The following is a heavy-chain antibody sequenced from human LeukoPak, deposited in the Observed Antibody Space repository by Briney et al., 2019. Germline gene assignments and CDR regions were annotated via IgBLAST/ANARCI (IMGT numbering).Heavy chain of an antibody. J-gene: IGHJ4*02. CDR2: INDRGHT. V-gene: IGHV4-34*01. CDR1: GGSFSGYH. Sequence: TSETLSLTCAVHGGSFSGYHWNWIRQSPGKGLEWIGEINDRGHTNYNPSLESRVTISVDTSKKQFSLKLNSVTAADTAVYYCARDPTTVVTTPYYFDFWGQGTLVTVSS. D-gene: IGHD4-23*01. CDR3: ARDPTTVVTTPYYFDF.